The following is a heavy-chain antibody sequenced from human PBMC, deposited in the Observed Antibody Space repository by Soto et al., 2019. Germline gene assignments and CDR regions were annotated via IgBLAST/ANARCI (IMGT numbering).Heavy chain of an antibody. D-gene: IGHD5-18*01. J-gene: IGHJ6*02. Sequence: ASVKVSCKASGYTFTGYYMHWVRQAPGQGLEWMGWINPNSGGTNYAQKFQGRVTMTRDTSISTAYMELSRLRSDDTAVYYCASTGTWIQLWSRDYYYYYGMDVWGQGTTVTV. V-gene: IGHV1-2*02. CDR1: GYTFTGYY. CDR2: INPNSGGT. CDR3: ASTGTWIQLWSRDYYYYYGMDV.